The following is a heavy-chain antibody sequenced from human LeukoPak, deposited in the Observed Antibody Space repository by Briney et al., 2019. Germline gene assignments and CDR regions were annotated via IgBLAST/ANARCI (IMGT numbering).Heavy chain of an antibody. J-gene: IGHJ3*02. Sequence: GGSLRLSCAASGFTFSSYEVNWVRQTPGKGLEWVSYISSSGSTIYYADSVKGRFTISRDNAKNSLYLQMNSLRAEDTAVYYCARVTRYYDFWSGYSSLDYDAFDIWGQGTMVTVSS. D-gene: IGHD3-3*01. V-gene: IGHV3-48*03. CDR1: GFTFSSYE. CDR3: ARVTRYYDFWSGYSSLDYDAFDI. CDR2: ISSSGSTI.